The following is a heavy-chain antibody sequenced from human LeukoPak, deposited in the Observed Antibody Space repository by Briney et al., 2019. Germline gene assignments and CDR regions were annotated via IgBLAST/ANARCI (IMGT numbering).Heavy chain of an antibody. D-gene: IGHD5-24*01. CDR1: GFTFSNYW. J-gene: IGHJ5*02. CDR2: IKQDGSEK. Sequence: GGSLRLSCAASGFTFSNYWMIWVCQAPGKGLEWVGNIKQDGSEKRYADSVRGRFSVSRDNAQTSLYLQMNSLRAEDTAVYYCARASDPWLQLTWGQGTLVTVSS. V-gene: IGHV3-7*05. CDR3: ARASDPWLQLT.